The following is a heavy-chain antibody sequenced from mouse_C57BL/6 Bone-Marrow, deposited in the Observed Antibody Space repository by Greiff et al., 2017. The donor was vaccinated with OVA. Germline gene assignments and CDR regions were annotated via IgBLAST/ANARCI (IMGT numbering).Heavy chain of an antibody. V-gene: IGHV14-2*01. Sequence: EVKLVESGAELVKPGASVKLSCTASGFNIKDYYMHWVKQRTEQGLEWIGRIDPEDGETKYAPKFQGKATITADTSYNTAYLQLSSLTSEDTAVYYCARGIYYDYDGRFFDYWGQGTTLTVSS. CDR1: GFNIKDYY. D-gene: IGHD2-4*01. CDR2: IDPEDGET. CDR3: ARGIYYDYDGRFFDY. J-gene: IGHJ2*01.